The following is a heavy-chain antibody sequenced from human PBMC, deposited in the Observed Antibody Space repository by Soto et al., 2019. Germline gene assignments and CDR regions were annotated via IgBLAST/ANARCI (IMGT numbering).Heavy chain of an antibody. CDR3: AKDRGTSIAARPHWFDP. CDR2: ISGSGGST. Sequence: GGSLRLSCAASGFTFSSYAMSWVRQAPGKGLEWVSAISGSGGSTYYADSVKGRFTISRDNSKNTLYLQMNSLRAEDTAVYYCAKDRGTSIAARPHWFDPWGQGTLVTVSS. D-gene: IGHD6-6*01. J-gene: IGHJ5*02. CDR1: GFTFSSYA. V-gene: IGHV3-23*01.